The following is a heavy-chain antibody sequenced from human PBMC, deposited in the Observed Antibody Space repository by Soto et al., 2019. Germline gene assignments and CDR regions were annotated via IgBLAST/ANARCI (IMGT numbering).Heavy chain of an antibody. J-gene: IGHJ5*02. CDR2: ISYDGSNK. CDR1: GFTFSSYG. V-gene: IGHV3-30*03. CDR3: VRERLSRKNWFDP. Sequence: VGSLRLSCAASGFTFSSYGMHWVRQAPGKGLEWVAVISYDGSNKYYADSVKGRFTISRDNSKNTLYLQMNSLRAEDTAVYYGVRERLSRKNWFDPWGQGTLVTVSS. D-gene: IGHD1-1*01.